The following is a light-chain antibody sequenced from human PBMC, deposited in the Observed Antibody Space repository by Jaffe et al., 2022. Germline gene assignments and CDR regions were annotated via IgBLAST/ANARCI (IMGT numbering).Light chain of an antibody. J-gene: IGKJ1*01. V-gene: IGKV3-11*01. CDR3: QQRSNWPRT. CDR2: DAS. CDR1: QSVSSY. Sequence: EIVLTQSPATLSLSPGERATLSCRASQSVSSYLAWYQQKPGQAPRLLIYDASSRATGIPARFSGSGSGTDFTLTISSLEPKDFAVYYCQQRSNWPRTFGQGTKVEIK.